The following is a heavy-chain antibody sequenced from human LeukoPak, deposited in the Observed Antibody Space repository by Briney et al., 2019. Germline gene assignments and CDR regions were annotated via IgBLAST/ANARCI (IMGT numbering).Heavy chain of an antibody. Sequence: GGSLRLSCAASGFTFSDYYMNWIRQAPGKGLEWVSYISSSGITIYYADSLKGRFTISRENAKNSLYLQMNSLRAEDTAVYYCARVLRVGATLYFDYWGQGTLVTVSS. CDR3: ARVLRVGATLYFDY. J-gene: IGHJ4*02. V-gene: IGHV3-11*04. D-gene: IGHD1-26*01. CDR2: ISSSGITI. CDR1: GFTFSDYY.